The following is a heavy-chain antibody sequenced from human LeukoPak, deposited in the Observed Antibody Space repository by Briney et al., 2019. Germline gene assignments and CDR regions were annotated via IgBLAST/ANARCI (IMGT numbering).Heavy chain of an antibody. CDR3: AKGAYTSGWS. D-gene: IGHD6-19*01. V-gene: IGHV3-23*01. J-gene: IGHJ5*02. CDR1: GFTFSSYW. CDR2: ISGSGGTT. Sequence: PGGSLRLSCAASGFTFSSYWMSWVRQAPGKGLEWVSAISGSGGTTYFADSVKGRFTISRDNSKNTLYLQMNSLRVEDTAIYYCAKGAYTSGWSWGQGTLVTVSS.